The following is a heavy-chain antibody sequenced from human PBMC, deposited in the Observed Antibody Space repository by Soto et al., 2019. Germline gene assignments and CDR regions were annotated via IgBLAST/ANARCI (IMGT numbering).Heavy chain of an antibody. J-gene: IGHJ4*02. D-gene: IGHD1-7*01. CDR1: GFTFSSYG. CDR3: AKDSRAGGNYGFYSDF. Sequence: VQLLESGGGLVQPGGSLRLSCAASGFTFSSYGMTWVRQAPGKGLEWVSFSSATGAGTYYADSVKGRFTISRDNSKNTLYLQMTSLRADDTAVYYCAKDSRAGGNYGFYSDFWGQGALVIVSS. CDR2: SSATGAGT. V-gene: IGHV3-23*01.